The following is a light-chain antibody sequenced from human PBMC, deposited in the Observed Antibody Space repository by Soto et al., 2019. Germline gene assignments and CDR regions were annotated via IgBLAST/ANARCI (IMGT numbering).Light chain of an antibody. CDR3: HQRSSSPRT. V-gene: IGKV3-20*01. Sequence: EIVLTQSPGTLSLSPGERATLSCRASQSVTNSRLAWYQQKPGQAPKVLIYGGSNRATGIPDRFSGSGSGTDFTLTISRLEPEDFAIYYCHQRSSSPRTFGQGTKLEIK. CDR2: GGS. J-gene: IGKJ2*01. CDR1: QSVTNSR.